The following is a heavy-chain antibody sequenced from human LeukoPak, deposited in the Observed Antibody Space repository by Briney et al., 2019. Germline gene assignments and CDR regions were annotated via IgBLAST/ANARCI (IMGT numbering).Heavy chain of an antibody. CDR2: INTNTGNP. J-gene: IGHJ6*02. CDR1: GYTFTSYA. V-gene: IGHV7-4-1*02. CDR3: ARELTHGWPEGMDV. Sequence: APVKVSCKASGYTFTSYAMNWVRQAPGQGLEWMGWINTNTGNPTYAQGFTGRFVFSLDTSVSTAYLQISSLKAEDTAVYYCARELTHGWPEGMDVWGQGTTVTVSS. D-gene: IGHD6-19*01.